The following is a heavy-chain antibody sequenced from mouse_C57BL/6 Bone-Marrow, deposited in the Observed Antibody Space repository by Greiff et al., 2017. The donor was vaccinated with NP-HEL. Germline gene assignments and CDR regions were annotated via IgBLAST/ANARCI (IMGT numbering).Heavy chain of an antibody. V-gene: IGHV1-55*01. CDR1: GYTFTSYW. J-gene: IGHJ2*01. CDR3: AREFYPPDY. CDR2: IYPGSGST. D-gene: IGHD1-1*01. Sequence: QVQLQQPGAELVKPGALVQMSCKASGYTFTSYWITWVKQRPGQGLEWIGDIYPGSGSTNYHEKLKSKATLTVDTSSSTAYMQLSSLTSECSSVYYCAREFYPPDYWGQGTTLTVSS.